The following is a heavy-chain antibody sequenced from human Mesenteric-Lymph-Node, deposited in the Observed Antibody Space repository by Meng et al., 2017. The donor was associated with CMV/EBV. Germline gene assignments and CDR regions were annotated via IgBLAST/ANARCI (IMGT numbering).Heavy chain of an antibody. V-gene: IGHV4-61*01. CDR2: MYYSGNV. J-gene: IGHJ6*02. D-gene: IGHD1-26*01. Sequence: SETLSLTCTVSGGSVSSSSYYWTWIRQAPGKGLEWIACMYYSGNVNYNPSLKSRITMSMDTSKNQFSLKLSSVTAADTAVYYCARRSHYYGMDVWGQGTTVTVSS. CDR1: GGSVSSSSYY. CDR3: ARRSHYYGMDV.